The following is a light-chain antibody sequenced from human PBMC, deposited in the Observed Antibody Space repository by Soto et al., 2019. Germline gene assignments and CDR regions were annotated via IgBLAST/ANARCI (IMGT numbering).Light chain of an antibody. CDR1: QSVNGH. Sequence: EIVLTQSPATLSLSPGERATLSCRASQSVNGHLAWYQQKPGQAPSLLIYDASNRATGIPARFSGSGSGTDFTPTISRLGPEDFAVYYCQQRSSWPPTFGQGTKLEIK. CDR3: QQRSSWPPT. V-gene: IGKV3-11*01. J-gene: IGKJ2*01. CDR2: DAS.